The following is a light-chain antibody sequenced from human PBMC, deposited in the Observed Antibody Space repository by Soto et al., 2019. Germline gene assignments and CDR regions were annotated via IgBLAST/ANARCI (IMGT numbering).Light chain of an antibody. V-gene: IGKV3-20*01. Sequence: EIVLTQSPGTLSLSPGERATLSCRASQSLSSNYLAWYQQKPGQAPRLLIYGASSRASGIPDRFSGSGSGTDFTLTISSLEPEDFAVYYCQHYCRSAIFTLCPGTTVDIK. CDR2: GAS. CDR3: QHYCRSAIFT. CDR1: QSLSSNY. J-gene: IGKJ3*01.